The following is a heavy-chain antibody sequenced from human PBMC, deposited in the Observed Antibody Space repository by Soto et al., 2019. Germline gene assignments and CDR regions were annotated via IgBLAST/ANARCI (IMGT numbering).Heavy chain of an antibody. J-gene: IGHJ4*02. CDR3: AKNYYFDY. V-gene: IGHV3-23*01. Sequence: EVQPLESGGDLVQPGGSLRLTCAASGFIFTSYAMSWVRQVPGKGLEWVSSINVDDSTYYTESVRGRFTVSRDNSKNTLYLQMNSLRAEDTALYYCAKNYYFDYWGRGTLVTVSS. CDR1: GFIFTSYA. CDR2: INVDDST.